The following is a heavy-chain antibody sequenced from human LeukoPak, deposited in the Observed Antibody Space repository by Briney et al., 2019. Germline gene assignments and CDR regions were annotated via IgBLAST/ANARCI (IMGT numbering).Heavy chain of an antibody. D-gene: IGHD5-24*01. CDR2: ISPDGSVK. J-gene: IGHJ3*02. CDR1: GFTIPNYA. V-gene: IGHV3-7*02. CDR3: ARLLGMVTTFDI. Sequence: GGSLRLSCAASGFTIPNYAINWVRQAPGKGLEWVASISPDGSVKHYVDSVKGRFTISRDNAKNSPSLQMNSPRAEDTAVYFCARLLGMVTTFDIWGQGTVVTVSS.